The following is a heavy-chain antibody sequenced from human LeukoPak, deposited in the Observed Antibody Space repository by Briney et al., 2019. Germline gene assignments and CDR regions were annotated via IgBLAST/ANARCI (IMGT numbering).Heavy chain of an antibody. CDR1: GGSISSGSYY. CDR3: AIPSYVEQGMDV. D-gene: IGHD4-17*01. J-gene: IGHJ6*02. Sequence: SQTLSLTCTVSGGSISSGSYYWSWIPPPAGKGLEWIVRIYRSGSTNYNPSLKSPVTISVDTSKNQFSLKSGSVTAADTAGYYCAIPSYVEQGMDVWGQGTTVTGSS. V-gene: IGHV4-61*02. CDR2: IYRSGST.